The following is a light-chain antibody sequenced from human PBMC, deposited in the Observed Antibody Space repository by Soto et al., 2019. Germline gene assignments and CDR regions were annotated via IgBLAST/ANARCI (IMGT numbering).Light chain of an antibody. V-gene: IGLV2-14*01. CDR3: SSYTSSSTLYV. Sequence: QSALTQPASVSGSPGESITISCTGTSSDVGGYNYVSWYQQHPGKAPKLMIYEVSNRPSGVSNRSSGSKSGNTASLTISGLQAEDEADYYCSSYTSSSTLYVFGTGPKVTVI. CDR2: EVS. J-gene: IGLJ1*01. CDR1: SSDVGGYNY.